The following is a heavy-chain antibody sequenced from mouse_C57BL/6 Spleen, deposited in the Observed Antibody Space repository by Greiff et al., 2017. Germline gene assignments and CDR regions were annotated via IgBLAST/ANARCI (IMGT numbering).Heavy chain of an antibody. J-gene: IGHJ2*01. D-gene: IGHD1-1*01. Sequence: EVKLMESGAELVRPGASVKLSCTASGFNIKDDYMHWVKQRPEQGLEWIGWIDPENGDTEYASKFQGKATITADTSSNTAYLQLSSLTSEDTAVYYCTRATTVVGRDYFDYWGQGTTLTVSS. CDR2: IDPENGDT. V-gene: IGHV14-4*01. CDR1: GFNIKDDY. CDR3: TRATTVVGRDYFDY.